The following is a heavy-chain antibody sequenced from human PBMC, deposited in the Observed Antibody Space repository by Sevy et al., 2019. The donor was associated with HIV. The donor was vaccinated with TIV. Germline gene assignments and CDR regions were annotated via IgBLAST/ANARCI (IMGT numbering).Heavy chain of an antibody. V-gene: IGHV5-51*01. CDR3: YAGSSLFDF. Sequence: GESLKIYCKGSANSFAGYWIGWVRQMPGKGLEFMGVIYPGDSDTRYSPSFQGQITISVDMSITTAYLQWRSLKASDTATYYCYAGSSLFDFWGQGTLVTVSS. CDR2: IYPGDSDT. D-gene: IGHD6-6*01. J-gene: IGHJ4*02. CDR1: ANSFAGYW.